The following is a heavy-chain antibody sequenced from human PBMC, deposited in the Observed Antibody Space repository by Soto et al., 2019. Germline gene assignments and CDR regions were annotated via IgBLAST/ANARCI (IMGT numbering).Heavy chain of an antibody. CDR3: ARGVTIFGVVIHTR. CDR2: IYYSGST. V-gene: IGHV4-31*03. CDR1: GGSISSGGYY. Sequence: TLSLTCTVSGGSISSGGYYWSWIRQHPGKGLEWIGYIYYSGSTYYNPSLKSRVTISVDTSKNQFSLKLSSVTAADTAVYYCARGVTIFGVVIHTRWGQGTLVTVSS. J-gene: IGHJ4*02. D-gene: IGHD3-3*01.